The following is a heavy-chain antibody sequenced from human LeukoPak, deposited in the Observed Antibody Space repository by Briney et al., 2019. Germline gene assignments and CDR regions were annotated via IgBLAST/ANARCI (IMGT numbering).Heavy chain of an antibody. V-gene: IGHV3-11*01. J-gene: IGHJ4*02. D-gene: IGHD3-22*01. Sequence: GGSLRLSCAASGFTFSDYYMSWLRHAPGKGLEWVSYISSSGSTIYYADSVKGRFTISRDNAKNSLYLQMNSLRAEDTAVYYCARDWSKYYYDSSGYYSDYWGQGTLVTVSS. CDR3: ARDWSKYYYDSSGYYSDY. CDR2: ISSSGSTI. CDR1: GFTFSDYY.